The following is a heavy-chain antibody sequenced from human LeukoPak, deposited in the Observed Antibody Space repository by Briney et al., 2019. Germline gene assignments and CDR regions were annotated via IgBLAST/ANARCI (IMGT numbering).Heavy chain of an antibody. CDR3: ARERSSRLLYSWFDP. D-gene: IGHD3-16*01. V-gene: IGHV1-69*11. CDR1: GGSLSNFV. Sequence: SVKVSCTASGGSLSNFVVSWVRQAPGQGLEWMGKITPIIATANYAQKFQDRVTITADESTQAVFLEINSLTSEDTAVYYCARERSSRLLYSWFDPWGQGTLVTVSS. CDR2: ITPIIATA. J-gene: IGHJ5*02.